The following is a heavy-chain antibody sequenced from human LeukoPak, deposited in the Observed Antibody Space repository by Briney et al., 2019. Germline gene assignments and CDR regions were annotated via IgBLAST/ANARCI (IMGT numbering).Heavy chain of an antibody. CDR2: INWDGGST. CDR3: ARSRGPVVGTNYFDY. D-gene: IGHD2-15*01. CDR1: GFTLDNYG. V-gene: IGHV3-20*04. Sequence: GGSLRLSCAASGFTLDNYGMSWVRQAPGKGLEWVSGINWDGGSTGYADSVKGRFTISRDNAKNSLYVQMNSLRAEDTALYYCARSRGPVVGTNYFDYWGQGTRVTVSS. J-gene: IGHJ4*02.